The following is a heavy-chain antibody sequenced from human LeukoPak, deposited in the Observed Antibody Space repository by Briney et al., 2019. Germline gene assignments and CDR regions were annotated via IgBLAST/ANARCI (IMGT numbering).Heavy chain of an antibody. CDR3: ARYDGGSGPFDY. V-gene: IGHV3-21*04. Sequence: GGSLRLSCAASGFTFSSYSMNWVRQAPGKGLEWVSSISSGSSYIYYADSVKGRFTISRDNSKNTLYLQMNSLRAEDTAVYYCARYDGGSGPFDYWGQGTLVTVSS. CDR1: GFTFSSYS. CDR2: ISSGSSYI. D-gene: IGHD3-10*01. J-gene: IGHJ4*02.